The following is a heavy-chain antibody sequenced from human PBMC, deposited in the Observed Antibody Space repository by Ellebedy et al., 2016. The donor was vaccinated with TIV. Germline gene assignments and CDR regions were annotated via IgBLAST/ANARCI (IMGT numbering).Heavy chain of an antibody. CDR2: IYSSRTT. D-gene: IGHD3-22*01. Sequence: SETLSLXXAVSGGAISSTNYYWGWIRQPPGKGLVWIGSIYSSRTTYCNPSLKSRVTISVDTSKNQLSLKLSSVTAADTAVYYCARAASSGYGLSWFDPWGQGTLVTVSS. J-gene: IGHJ5*02. V-gene: IGHV4-39*07. CDR3: ARAASSGYGLSWFDP. CDR1: GGAISSTNYY.